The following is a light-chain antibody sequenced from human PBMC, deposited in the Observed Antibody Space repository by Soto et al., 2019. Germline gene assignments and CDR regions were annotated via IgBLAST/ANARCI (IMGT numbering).Light chain of an antibody. Sequence: DIQLTQTPSTLSASIGDRVTITCRASQSLSGWLAWYQQTPGKAPKLLISDAFRLESGVPSRFSGSVSGTEFTLTISSLQPDDFATYYCQQYKSYSPITFGQGTRLESK. J-gene: IGKJ5*01. CDR3: QQYKSYSPIT. CDR2: DAF. V-gene: IGKV1-5*01. CDR1: QSLSGW.